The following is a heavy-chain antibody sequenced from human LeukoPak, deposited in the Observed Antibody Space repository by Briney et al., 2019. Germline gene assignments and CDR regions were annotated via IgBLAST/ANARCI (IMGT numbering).Heavy chain of an antibody. CDR3: ARVDDSSGYYSLRYYYYGMDV. Sequence: GGSLRLSCAASGFXFSSYSINWVRQAPGKGLEWVSSISSSSSYIYYADSVKGRFTISRDNAKNSLYLQMNSLRAEDTAVYYCARVDDSSGYYSLRYYYYGMDVWGQGTTVTVSS. CDR2: ISSSSSYI. V-gene: IGHV3-21*01. CDR1: GFXFSSYS. J-gene: IGHJ6*02. D-gene: IGHD3-22*01.